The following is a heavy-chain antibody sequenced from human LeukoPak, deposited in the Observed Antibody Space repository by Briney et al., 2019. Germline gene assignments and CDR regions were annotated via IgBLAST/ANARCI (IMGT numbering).Heavy chain of an antibody. J-gene: IGHJ3*02. V-gene: IGHV4-39*01. CDR3: ARLTLGDYRGAFDI. CDR1: GGSISSSSYY. Sequence: PSETLSLTCTVSGGSISSSSYYWGWIRQPPGKGLEWIGSIYYSGSTYYNPSLKSRVTISVDTSKNQFSLKLSSVTAADTAVYHCARLTLGDYRGAFDIWSQGTMVTVSS. D-gene: IGHD4-17*01. CDR2: IYYSGST.